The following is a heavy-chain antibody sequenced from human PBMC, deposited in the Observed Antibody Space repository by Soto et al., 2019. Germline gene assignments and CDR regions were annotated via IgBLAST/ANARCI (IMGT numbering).Heavy chain of an antibody. V-gene: IGHV1-69*13. CDR2: IIPIFGTA. Sequence: SVKVSCKASGGTFSSYAISWVRQAPGQGLEWMGGIIPIFGTANYAQKFQGRVTITADEPTSTAYMELSSLRSEDTAVYYCARVPPAVDCTNGVCYTWTYFDYWGQGTLVTVSS. CDR3: ARVPPAVDCTNGVCYTWTYFDY. CDR1: GGTFSSYA. D-gene: IGHD2-8*01. J-gene: IGHJ4*02.